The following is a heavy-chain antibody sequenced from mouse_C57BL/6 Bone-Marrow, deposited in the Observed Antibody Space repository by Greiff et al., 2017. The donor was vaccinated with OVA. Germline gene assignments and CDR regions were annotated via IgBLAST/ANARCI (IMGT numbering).Heavy chain of an antibody. CDR2: IYPSDSET. CDR1: GYTFTSYW. CDR3: ARSYDYDY. D-gene: IGHD2-4*01. V-gene: IGHV1-61*01. Sequence: VKLQQPGAELVRPGSSVKLSCKASGYTFTSYWMDWVKQRPGQGLDWIGNIYPSDSETHYNQKFKDKATLTVDKSSSTAYMQLSSLTSEDSAVYYCARSYDYDYWGQGTTLTVSS. J-gene: IGHJ2*01.